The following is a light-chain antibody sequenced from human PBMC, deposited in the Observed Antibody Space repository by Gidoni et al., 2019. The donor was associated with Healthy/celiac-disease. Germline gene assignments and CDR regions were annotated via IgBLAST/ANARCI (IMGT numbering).Light chain of an antibody. CDR2: GKN. CDR3: NSRDSSGNQRQVV. J-gene: IGLJ2*01. Sequence: SSELTQDPAVSVALGQTVRITCQGDSLRSYYASWYQQKPGQAPVLVIYGKNNRPSGIPDRFSGSSSGNTASLTITGAQAEDEADYYCNSRDSSGNQRQVVFGGGTKLTVL. V-gene: IGLV3-19*01. CDR1: SLRSYY.